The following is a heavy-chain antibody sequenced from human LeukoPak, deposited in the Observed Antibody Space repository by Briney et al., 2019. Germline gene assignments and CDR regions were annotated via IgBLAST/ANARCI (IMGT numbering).Heavy chain of an antibody. CDR2: IKPKTDGDTT. V-gene: IGHV3-15*07. CDR3: ITPLPYSAQ. D-gene: IGHD2-21*01. CDR1: GFTFSNAY. J-gene: IGHJ4*02. Sequence: PGGSLRLSCAASGFTFSNAYMNWVRQAPGKGLEWVGRIKPKTDGDTTEYAAPVKGRFSISRDDSKNMLYLQMNSLKTEDTAVYYCITPLPYSAQGGQGTLVTVSS.